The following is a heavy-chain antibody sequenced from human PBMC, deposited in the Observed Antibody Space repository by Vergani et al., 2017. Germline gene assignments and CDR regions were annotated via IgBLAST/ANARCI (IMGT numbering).Heavy chain of an antibody. CDR2: INHSGST. CDR3: ARGSRPLTVTSRGIDY. J-gene: IGHJ4*02. Sequence: QVQLQQWGAGLLKPSETLSLTCAVYGGSFSGYYWSWIRQPPGKGLEWIGEINHSGSTNYNPSLKSRVTISVDTSKNQFSLTLSSVTAADTAVYYCARGSRPLTVTSRGIDYWGQGTLVSVSS. D-gene: IGHD4-17*01. CDR1: GGSFSGYY. V-gene: IGHV4-34*01.